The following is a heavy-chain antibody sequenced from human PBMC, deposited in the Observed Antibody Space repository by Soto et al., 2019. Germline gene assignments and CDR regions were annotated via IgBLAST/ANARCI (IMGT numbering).Heavy chain of an antibody. D-gene: IGHD3-3*01. CDR1: GFTFSSYG. V-gene: IGHV3-30*18. CDR2: ISYDGSNK. J-gene: IGHJ3*02. Sequence: GGSLRLSCAASGFTFSSYGMHWVRPAPGKGLEWVAVISYDGSNKYYADSVKGRFTISRDNSKNTLYLQMNSLRAEDTAVYYCAKGYYDFWTAHDAFDIWGQGTMVTVSS. CDR3: AKGYYDFWTAHDAFDI.